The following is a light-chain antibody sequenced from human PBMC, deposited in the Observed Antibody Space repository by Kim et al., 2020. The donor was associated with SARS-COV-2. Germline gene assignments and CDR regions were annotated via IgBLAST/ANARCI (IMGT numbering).Light chain of an antibody. Sequence: VSPGLTATIPCSGDNLGGRCVTWYQQRPGQTPVLVMYQDIERPSGIPDRFSGSNSGNTATLTISGTQAMDEADYYCQAWDNNAAIFGGGTQLTVL. V-gene: IGLV3-1*01. CDR2: QDI. CDR1: NLGGRC. CDR3: QAWDNNAAI. J-gene: IGLJ2*01.